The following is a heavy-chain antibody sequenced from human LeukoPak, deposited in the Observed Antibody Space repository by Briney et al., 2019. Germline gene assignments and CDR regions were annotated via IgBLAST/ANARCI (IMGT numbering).Heavy chain of an antibody. J-gene: IGHJ6*02. CDR2: IIPIFGIA. CDR1: GGTYSSYA. D-gene: IGHD4-11*01. CDR3: ARDRTDYSNLYYGMDV. V-gene: IGHV1-69*04. Sequence: SVKVSCKASGGTYSSYAISWVRQAPGQGLEWMGRIIPIFGIANYAQKFQGRVTITADKSTSTAYMELSSLRSEDTAVYYCARDRTDYSNLYYGMDVWGQGTTVTVSS.